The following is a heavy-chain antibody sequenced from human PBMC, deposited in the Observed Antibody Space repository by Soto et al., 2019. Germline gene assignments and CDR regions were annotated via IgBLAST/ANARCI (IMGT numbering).Heavy chain of an antibody. CDR3: ARVFRFSGPAGDAPNGGWFDP. Sequence: SVKVSCKASGGTFSSYAISWVRQAPGQGLEWMGGIIPIFGTANYAQKFQGRVTITADESTSTAYMELSSLRSEDTAVYYCARVFRFSGPAGDAPNGGWFDPWGQGTLVTVSS. D-gene: IGHD2-8*01. J-gene: IGHJ5*02. V-gene: IGHV1-69*13. CDR1: GGTFSSYA. CDR2: IIPIFGTA.